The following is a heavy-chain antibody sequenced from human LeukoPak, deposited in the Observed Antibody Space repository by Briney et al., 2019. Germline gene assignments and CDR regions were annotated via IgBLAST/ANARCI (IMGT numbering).Heavy chain of an antibody. Sequence: GGSLRLSCAASGFTFSSYAMSWVRQAPGKGLEWVSAIRGSGGSTYYADSVKGRFTISRDNSKNTLYLQMNSLRAEDTAVYYCAKYSSGYSYYHDYWGQGTLVTVSS. J-gene: IGHJ4*02. CDR3: AKYSSGYSYYHDY. D-gene: IGHD3-22*01. V-gene: IGHV3-23*01. CDR1: GFTFSSYA. CDR2: IRGSGGST.